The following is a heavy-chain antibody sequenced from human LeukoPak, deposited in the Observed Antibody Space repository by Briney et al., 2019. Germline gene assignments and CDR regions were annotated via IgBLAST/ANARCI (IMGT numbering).Heavy chain of an antibody. V-gene: IGHV3-21*01. J-gene: IGHJ4*02. Sequence: GGSLRLSCAASGFTFSSYSMNWVRQAPGKGLEWVSSISSSSSYIYYADSVKGRFTISRDNAKNSLYLQTNSLRAEDTAVYYCARDKEYYYDSSGWGYFDYWGQGTLVTVSS. D-gene: IGHD3-22*01. CDR1: GFTFSSYS. CDR2: ISSSSSYI. CDR3: ARDKEYYYDSSGWGYFDY.